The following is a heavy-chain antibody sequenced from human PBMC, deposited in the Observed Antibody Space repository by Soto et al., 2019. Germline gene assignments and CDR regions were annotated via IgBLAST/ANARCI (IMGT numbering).Heavy chain of an antibody. CDR3: ARVDKGFGVNDY. J-gene: IGHJ4*02. D-gene: IGHD3-10*01. V-gene: IGHV1-18*01. CDR2: ISAYNGNT. CDR1: GYTFTSYG. Sequence: ASVKVSCKASGYTFTSYGISWVRQAPGQGLEWMGWISAYNGNTNYAQKLQGRVTMTTDTSTSTAYMELRSLRSADTAVYYGARVDKGFGVNDYWGKGTLVTVSS.